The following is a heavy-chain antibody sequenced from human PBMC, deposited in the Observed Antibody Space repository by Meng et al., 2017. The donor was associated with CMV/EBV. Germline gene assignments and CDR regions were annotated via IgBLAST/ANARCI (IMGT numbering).Heavy chain of an antibody. CDR2: ISSSSSYI. CDR1: GFTVSSNY. Sequence: GGSLRLSCAASGFTVSSNYMSWVRQAPGKGLEWVSSISSSSSYIYYADSVKGRFTISRDNAKNSLYLQMNSLRAEDTAVYYCARDGGYDSSGNRMGTFDYWGQGTLVTVSS. J-gene: IGHJ4*02. V-gene: IGHV3-21*01. D-gene: IGHD3-22*01. CDR3: ARDGGYDSSGNRMGTFDY.